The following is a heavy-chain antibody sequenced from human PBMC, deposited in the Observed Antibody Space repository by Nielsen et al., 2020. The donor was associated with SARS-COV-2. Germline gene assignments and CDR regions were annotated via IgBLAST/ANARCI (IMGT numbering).Heavy chain of an antibody. CDR3: ARDLVVGATTWYYMDV. D-gene: IGHD1-26*01. V-gene: IGHV1-46*01. Sequence: ASVKASCKASGYTFTSYYMHWVRQAPGQGLEWMGIINPSGGSTSYAQKFQGRVTITRDTSASTAYMELSSLRSEDTAVYYCARDLVVGATTWYYMDVWGKGTTVTVSS. CDR2: INPSGGST. CDR1: GYTFTSYY. J-gene: IGHJ6*03.